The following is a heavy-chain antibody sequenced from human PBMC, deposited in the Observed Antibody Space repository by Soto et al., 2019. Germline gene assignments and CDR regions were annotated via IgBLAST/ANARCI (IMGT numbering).Heavy chain of an antibody. V-gene: IGHV3-21*01. CDR3: ARVRQSYDDISNAFDI. D-gene: IGHD5-12*01. CDR1: GFTFSSYS. J-gene: IGHJ3*02. CDR2: ISSSSSYI. Sequence: GGSLRLSCAASGFTFSSYSMDWVRQAPVKGLEWVSSISSSSSYIYYADSVKGRFTISRDNAKNSLYLQMNSLRAEDTAVYYCARVRQSYDDISNAFDIWGQGTMVTVSS.